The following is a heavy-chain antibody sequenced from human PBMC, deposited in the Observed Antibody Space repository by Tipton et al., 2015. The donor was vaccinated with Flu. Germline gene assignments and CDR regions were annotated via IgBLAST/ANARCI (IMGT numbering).Heavy chain of an antibody. Sequence: QVQLVQSGGGLVKPGGSLRLSCTASGFTFSDYYMTWVRQASGKAPEWLSKISNSGDSIYYADSVRGRFTISRDNHKNSLYLQMNSLRPEDTAEYYCARDRGWPAALDYWSQGILVTVSS. CDR2: ISNSGDSI. CDR3: ARDRGWPAALDY. J-gene: IGHJ4*02. CDR1: GFTFSDYY. D-gene: IGHD3-10*01. V-gene: IGHV3-11*01.